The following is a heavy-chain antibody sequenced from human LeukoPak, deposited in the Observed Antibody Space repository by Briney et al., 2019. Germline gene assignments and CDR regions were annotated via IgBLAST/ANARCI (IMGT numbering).Heavy chain of an antibody. CDR1: GFTVSSNY. CDR3: ARVTGLRYFEN. J-gene: IGHJ4*02. V-gene: IGHV3-53*01. Sequence: GGSLRLSCAASGFTVSSNYMSWVRQAPGKGLEWVSVIYSGGSTYYADSVKGRFTISRDNSKNTLYLQMYSLRAEDTAVYYCARVTGLRYFENWGQGTLVTVSS. D-gene: IGHD3-9*01. CDR2: IYSGGST.